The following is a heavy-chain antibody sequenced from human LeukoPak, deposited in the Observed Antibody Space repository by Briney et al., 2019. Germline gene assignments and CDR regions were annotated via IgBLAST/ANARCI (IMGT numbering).Heavy chain of an antibody. CDR2: ISYDGSNK. D-gene: IGHD5-18*01. V-gene: IGHV3-30*04. Sequence: GGSLRLSCAASGFTFSSYAMHWVRQAPGKGLEWVAVISYDGSNKYYADSVKGRFTISRDNSKNTLYLQMNSLRAEDTAVYYCARDTAMVNFDYWGQGTLVTVSS. J-gene: IGHJ4*02. CDR3: ARDTAMVNFDY. CDR1: GFTFSSYA.